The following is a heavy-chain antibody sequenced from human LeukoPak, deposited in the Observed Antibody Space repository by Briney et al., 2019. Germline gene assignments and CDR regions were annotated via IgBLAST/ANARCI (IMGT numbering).Heavy chain of an antibody. Sequence: PSETLSLTCTVSGGSISSYYWSWIRQPPGKGLEWIGSMHYSGSTYYSPSLKSRVTISVDTSKNQFSLKLHSMTAADSAVYYCARATVGTVEFDQWGQGTLVTVSS. CDR3: ARATVGTVEFDQ. J-gene: IGHJ4*02. D-gene: IGHD5-12*01. V-gene: IGHV4-59*12. CDR1: GGSISSYY. CDR2: MHYSGST.